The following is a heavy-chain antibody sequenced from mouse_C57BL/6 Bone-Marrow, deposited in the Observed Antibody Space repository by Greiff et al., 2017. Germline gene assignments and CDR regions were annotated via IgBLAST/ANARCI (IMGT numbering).Heavy chain of an antibody. CDR1: GYTFTSYW. CDR3: ARDDYYAMDY. Sequence: QVQLQQPGAELVKPGASVKLSCKASGYTFTSYWMQWVKQRPGQGLEWIGEIDPSDSYTNYNQKFKGKATLTVDTSSSTAYMQLSSLTSEDSAAYYCARDDYYAMDYWGQGTSVTVSS. V-gene: IGHV1-50*01. CDR2: IDPSDSYT. J-gene: IGHJ4*01.